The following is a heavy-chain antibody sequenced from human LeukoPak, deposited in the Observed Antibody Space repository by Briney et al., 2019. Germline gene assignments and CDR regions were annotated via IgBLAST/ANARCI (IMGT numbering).Heavy chain of an antibody. J-gene: IGHJ4*02. CDR2: ISYDGSNK. CDR1: GFTFSTYG. Sequence: GGSLRLSCAASGFTFSTYGMHWARQAPGKGLEWVAVISYDGSNKYYADSVKGRFTISGDNSKNTLYLQMNSLRPEDTAVYYCAKDLGVVITNYYFDYWGQGTLVTVSS. D-gene: IGHD3-3*01. V-gene: IGHV3-30*18. CDR3: AKDLGVVITNYYFDY.